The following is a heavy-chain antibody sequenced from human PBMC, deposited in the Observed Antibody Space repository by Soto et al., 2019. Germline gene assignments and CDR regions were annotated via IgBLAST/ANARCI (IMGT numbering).Heavy chain of an antibody. CDR3: AKAGDDSRYYRRPHYLDC. V-gene: IGHV3-23*01. Sequence: GGSLRLSCAASGFTFSAYAMSWVRQAPGKGLEWVSVISGSGGNTYYADSVKGRFTISRDNSKNTLYLQMNSLRAEDTAVYYCAKAGDDSRYYRRPHYLDCCGQGCLVTVSS. CDR2: ISGSGGNT. J-gene: IGHJ4*02. CDR1: GFTFSAYA. D-gene: IGHD3-22*01.